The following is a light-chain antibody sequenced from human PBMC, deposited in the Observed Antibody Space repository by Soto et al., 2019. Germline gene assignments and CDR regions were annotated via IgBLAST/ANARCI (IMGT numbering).Light chain of an antibody. CDR1: SSDVGGYNY. Sequence: QSALTQPASVSGSPGQSITISCTGTSSDVGGYNYVSWFQQHPGKAPKLMIYEVNNRPSGVSNRFSGSKSGNTASLTISGLQAEDEADYLCSSYTTSSTAVFGGGTKVTVL. J-gene: IGLJ2*01. V-gene: IGLV2-14*01. CDR2: EVN. CDR3: SSYTTSSTAV.